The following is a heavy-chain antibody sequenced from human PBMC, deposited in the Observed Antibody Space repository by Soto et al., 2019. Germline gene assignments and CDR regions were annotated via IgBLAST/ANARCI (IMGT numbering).Heavy chain of an antibody. CDR2: INPNSGGT. V-gene: IGHV1-2*02. J-gene: IGHJ5*02. CDR3: ARVLLRSKSCWFDP. Sequence: ASVKVSCKASGYTFTGYYMHWVRQAPGQGLEWMGWINPNSGGTNYAQKFQGRVTMTRDTSISTAYMEPSRLRSDDTAVYYCARVLLRSKSCWFDPWGQGTLVTVSS. D-gene: IGHD4-17*01. CDR1: GYTFTGYY.